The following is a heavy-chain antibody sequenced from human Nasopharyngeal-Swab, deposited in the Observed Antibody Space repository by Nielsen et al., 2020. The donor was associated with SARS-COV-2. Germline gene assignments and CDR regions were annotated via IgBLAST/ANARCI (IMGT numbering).Heavy chain of an antibody. CDR3: TSSKT. J-gene: IGHJ4*02. D-gene: IGHD2-2*01. CDR2: VDNHEDT. Sequence: SETLSLTCTVSGVSMSSSRSFYWGRIRQPPGKGLEWIGSVDNHEDTFYNPSLQTRVTISVDTSENQFSLRLTSVTAADTALYYCTSSKTWGQGVLVTVSS. CDR1: GVSMSSSRSFY. V-gene: IGHV4-39*01.